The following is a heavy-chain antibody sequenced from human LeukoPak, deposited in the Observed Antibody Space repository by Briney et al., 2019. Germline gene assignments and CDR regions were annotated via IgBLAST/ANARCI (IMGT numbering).Heavy chain of an antibody. J-gene: IGHJ3*02. Sequence: PSETLPLTCTVSGGSISSSSYYWGWIRQPPGKGLEWIGSIYYSGSTYYNPSLKSRVTISVDTSKNQFSLKLSSVTAADTAVYYCARAFTYYDILTGYTKPHAFDIWGQGTMVTVSS. CDR2: IYYSGST. D-gene: IGHD3-9*01. CDR1: GGSISSSSYY. V-gene: IGHV4-39*01. CDR3: ARAFTYYDILTGYTKPHAFDI.